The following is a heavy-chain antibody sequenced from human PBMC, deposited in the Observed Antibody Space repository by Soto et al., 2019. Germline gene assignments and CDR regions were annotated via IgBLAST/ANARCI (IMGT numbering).Heavy chain of an antibody. CDR3: ARDLFVVPAAMVRREYGMDV. Sequence: GGSLGLSCAASGFTFNSSAMHWVRQAPGKGLEWVAVISYDGSNKYYADSVKGRFTISRDNSKNTLYLQMNSLRAEDTAVYYCARDLFVVPAAMVRREYGMDVWGQGTTVTVSS. D-gene: IGHD2-2*01. CDR1: GFTFNSSA. CDR2: ISYDGSNK. J-gene: IGHJ6*02. V-gene: IGHV3-30-3*01.